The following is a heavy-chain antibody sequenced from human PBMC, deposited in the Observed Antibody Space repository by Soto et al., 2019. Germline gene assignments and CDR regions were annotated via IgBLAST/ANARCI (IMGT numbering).Heavy chain of an antibody. Sequence: SQTLSLTCALSGDSVSSNSAAWNWIRQSPSRGLEWLGRTYYRSKWYNDYAVSVKSRITINPETSKNQLSLQLSSVTPEDTAVYYCARGLPNWKEAGAFDIWGQGTMVTVSS. CDR2: TYYRSKWYN. CDR3: ARGLPNWKEAGAFDI. V-gene: IGHV6-1*01. CDR1: GDSVSSNSAA. J-gene: IGHJ3*02. D-gene: IGHD1-1*01.